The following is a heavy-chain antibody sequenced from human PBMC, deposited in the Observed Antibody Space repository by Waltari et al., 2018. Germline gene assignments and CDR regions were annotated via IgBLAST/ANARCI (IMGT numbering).Heavy chain of an antibody. D-gene: IGHD2-15*01. CDR3: ARRLKCGGSCPLDY. J-gene: IGHJ4*02. CDR2: ISMDGTTR. CDR1: GFTFRTYW. Sequence: EVQLVESGGGLVQPGGSLRLSCTVSGFTFRTYWMHWIRQGPGKGLVWVARISMDGTTRNYADSVKGRFSISRDNGMNTVYLQMNSLRAEDTAVYYCARRLKCGGSCPLDYWGQGTQVTVSS. V-gene: IGHV3-74*01.